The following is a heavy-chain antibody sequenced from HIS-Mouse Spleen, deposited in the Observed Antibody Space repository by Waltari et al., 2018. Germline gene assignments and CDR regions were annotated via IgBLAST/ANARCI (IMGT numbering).Heavy chain of an antibody. CDR1: GGSISSSSYY. J-gene: IGHJ2*01. CDR3: AREIPYSSSWYDWYFDL. V-gene: IGHV4-39*07. D-gene: IGHD6-13*01. CDR2: IYYSART. Sequence: QLQLQESGPGLVKPSETLSLTCTVSGGSISSSSYYWGWIRQPPGKGLEWIGSIYYSARTYDNPALKSRVTISVDTSKNQFSLKLCSVTAADTAVYYCAREIPYSSSWYDWYFDLWGRGTLVTVSS.